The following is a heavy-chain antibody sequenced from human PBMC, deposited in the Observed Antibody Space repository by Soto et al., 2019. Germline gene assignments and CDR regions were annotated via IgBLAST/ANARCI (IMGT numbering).Heavy chain of an antibody. CDR1: GFNFSIYW. D-gene: IGHD3-10*01. Sequence: QVQLVQSGAEVKKPGASVKVSCTASGFNFSIYWMHWVRQAPGQNLEWMGLINPSGDFTIYAQRFQGRLTVSRDRSTTTVYMELSSLRFEDAAVYYCARDSINTKLGVPFWWFDPWGQGTLVTVSS. CDR3: ARDSINTKLGVPFWWFDP. J-gene: IGHJ5*02. CDR2: INPSGDFT. V-gene: IGHV1-46*01.